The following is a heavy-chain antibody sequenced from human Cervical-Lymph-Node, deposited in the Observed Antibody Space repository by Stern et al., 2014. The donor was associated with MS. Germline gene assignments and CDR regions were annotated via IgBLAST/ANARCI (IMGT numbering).Heavy chain of an antibody. D-gene: IGHD2-15*01. J-gene: IGHJ6*02. CDR1: GGTFSKYP. V-gene: IGHV1-69*17. CDR2: IIPLFGIV. CDR3: ARGGIVVVVAATRDYYYGMDV. Sequence: QVQLGQSGAEVKKPGSSVKVSCKASGGTFSKYPISWVRQAPGQGLEWMGGIIPLFGIVNYTQKFQGRITITADKSTSTAYMELSSLRSEDTAAYYCARGGIVVVVAATRDYYYGMDVWGQGTTVTVSS.